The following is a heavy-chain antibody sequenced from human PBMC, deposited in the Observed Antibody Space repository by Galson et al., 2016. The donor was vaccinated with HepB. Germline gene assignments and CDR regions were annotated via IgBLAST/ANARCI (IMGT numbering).Heavy chain of an antibody. D-gene: IGHD4-23*01. V-gene: IGHV1-69*13. CDR2: IIPIIRSV. J-gene: IGHJ6*02. Sequence: SVKVSCKAPGGTFSSYTVSWVRQAPGQGLEWMGGIIPIIRSVTYAQKFQGRVTITADESRSTAYMELSSLRSEDTAVYFCARSDITVGTNKHYFYGMDVWGQGTAVTVSS. CDR3: ARSDITVGTNKHYFYGMDV. CDR1: GGTFSSYT.